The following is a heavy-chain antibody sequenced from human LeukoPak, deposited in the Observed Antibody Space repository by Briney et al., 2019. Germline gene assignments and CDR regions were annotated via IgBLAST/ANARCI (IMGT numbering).Heavy chain of an antibody. D-gene: IGHD5-18*01. CDR3: ARDTAMALDY. J-gene: IGHJ4*02. CDR1: GGSISSGGYS. V-gene: IGHV4-31*11. Sequence: PSETLSLTCAVSGGSISSGGYSWSWIRQPPGKGLEWIGYIYYSGSTYYNPSLKSRVTISVDTSKNQFSLKLSSVTAADTAVYYCARDTAMALDYWGQGTLVTVSS. CDR2: IYYSGST.